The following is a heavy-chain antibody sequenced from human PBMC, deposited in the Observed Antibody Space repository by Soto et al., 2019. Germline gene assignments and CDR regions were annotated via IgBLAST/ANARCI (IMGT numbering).Heavy chain of an antibody. J-gene: IGHJ3*02. CDR1: GFSVSATTY. Sequence: VQLVESGGGLVQPGGSLRLSCVASGFSVSATTYINWLRQAPDKGLEWVSVIYSGGTYYYADSVKGRFTISRHDSKNTLYLQMDSLRPEDTAVYFCARANDLNAFDMWGQGTMVTVSS. CDR3: ARANDLNAFDM. CDR2: IYSGGTY. V-gene: IGHV3-53*04.